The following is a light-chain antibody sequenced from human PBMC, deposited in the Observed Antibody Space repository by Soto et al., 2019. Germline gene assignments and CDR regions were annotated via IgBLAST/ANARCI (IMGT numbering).Light chain of an antibody. CDR2: DAS. Sequence: EIVLTQSPATLSLSPGERATLSCRASQSVNNYLAWYQQKPGQAPSLLIYDASNMATGIPARFSGSGSGTDFTLTISSLEPEAFAVYYCQQRSNWPPWTFGQGTKVEIK. J-gene: IGKJ1*01. CDR3: QQRSNWPPWT. V-gene: IGKV3-11*01. CDR1: QSVNNY.